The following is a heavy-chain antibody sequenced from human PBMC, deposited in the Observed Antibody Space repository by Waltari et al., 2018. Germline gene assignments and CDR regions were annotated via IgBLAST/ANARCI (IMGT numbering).Heavy chain of an antibody. Sequence: QVQLQESGPGLVKPSETLSLTCTVSGGSISSYYWRWIRQPPGKGLEWIGYIYYSGSTNYNPSLKSRVTISVDTSKNQFSLKLSSVTAADTAVYYCARGGIVGATAYYYGMDVWGQGTTVTVSS. CDR2: IYYSGST. J-gene: IGHJ6*02. V-gene: IGHV4-59*01. CDR1: GGSISSYY. CDR3: ARGGIVGATAYYYGMDV. D-gene: IGHD1-26*01.